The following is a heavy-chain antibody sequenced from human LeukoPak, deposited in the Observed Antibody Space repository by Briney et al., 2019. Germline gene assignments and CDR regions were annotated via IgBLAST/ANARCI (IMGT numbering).Heavy chain of an antibody. CDR2: ISGSGGRP. V-gene: IGHV3-23*01. D-gene: IGHD2-2*01. CDR3: ARHPEPGYCSSTSCHESYFDY. Sequence: GGSLRLSFAASGFTFSSFAMTWFRQAPGKGLEWVSAISGSGGRPYYADSVKGRFTISRDNSKNTRYLQMNSLRAENTAVYYCARHPEPGYCSSTSCHESYFDYWGQGTLVTVSS. CDR1: GFTFSSFA. J-gene: IGHJ4*02.